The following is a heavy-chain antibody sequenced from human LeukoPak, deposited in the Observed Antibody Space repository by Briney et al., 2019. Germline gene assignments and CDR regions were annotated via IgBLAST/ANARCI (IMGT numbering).Heavy chain of an antibody. CDR3: ARDEWGGYGSGSS. J-gene: IGHJ4*02. V-gene: IGHV1-18*04. D-gene: IGHD3-10*01. CDR2: ISAYNGNT. CDR1: GYTFTSYY. Sequence: GASVKVSCKASGYTFTSYYMHWVRQAPGQGLEWMGWISAYNGNTNYAQKLQGRVTMTTDTSTSTAYMELRSLRSDDTAVYYCARDEWGGYGSGSSWGQGTLVTVSS.